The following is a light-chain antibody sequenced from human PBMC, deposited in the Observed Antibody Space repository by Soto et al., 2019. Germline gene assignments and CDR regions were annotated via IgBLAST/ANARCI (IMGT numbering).Light chain of an antibody. CDR3: QQYNNWPPWT. CDR2: AAS. CDR1: QSISSY. Sequence: PSSLSASVGDRVTITFRASQSISSYLNWYQQKPGKAPKLLIYAASSLQSGVPSRFSGSGSGTDFTLTISSLQSEDFAVYYCQQYNNWPPWTFGQGTKVDIK. V-gene: IGKV1-39*01. J-gene: IGKJ1*01.